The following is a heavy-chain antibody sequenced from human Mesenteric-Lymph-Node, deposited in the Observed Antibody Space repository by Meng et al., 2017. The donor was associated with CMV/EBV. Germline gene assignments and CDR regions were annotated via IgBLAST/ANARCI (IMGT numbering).Heavy chain of an antibody. Sequence: ASVKVSCKASGYPFTNYYIHWVRQAPGQGLEWMGIINPSGSSTNYIGRFQGRVTMTRDTSTSTVYMELNSLTSEDTAVYYCARGCLVPFGAPVAFDMWGQGTVVTVSS. J-gene: IGHJ3*02. CDR3: ARGCLVPFGAPVAFDM. V-gene: IGHV1-46*01. CDR2: INPSGSST. CDR1: GYPFTNYY. D-gene: IGHD1-26*01.